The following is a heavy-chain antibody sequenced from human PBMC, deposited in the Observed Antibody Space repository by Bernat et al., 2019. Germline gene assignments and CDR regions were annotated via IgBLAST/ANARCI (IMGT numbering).Heavy chain of an antibody. CDR1: GFTFDDYA. CDR2: ISWNSGRI. Sequence: EVQLVESGGGLVQPGRSLRLSCAASGFTFDDYAMHWVRQAPGKGLELVSGISWNSGRIGCADCVKCGLSICRGNAKNCMYLQMSSLRDEDTGVYYCAKALYYDFWSGYPFDYWGQGTLVNVSS. CDR3: AKALYYDFWSGYPFDY. J-gene: IGHJ4*02. V-gene: IGHV3-9*01. D-gene: IGHD3-3*01.